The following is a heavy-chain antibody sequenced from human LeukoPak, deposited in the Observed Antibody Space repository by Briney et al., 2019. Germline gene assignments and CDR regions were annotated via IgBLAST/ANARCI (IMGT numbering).Heavy chain of an antibody. V-gene: IGHV3-21*01. D-gene: IGHD2-2*01. Sequence: GGSLRLSCAASGFTFSSYSMNWGRQAPGKGLEWVSSISSSSSYIYYADSVKGRFTISRDNAKNSLYLQMNSLRAEDTAVYYCAREGIKYQLLLDYWGQGTLVTVSS. CDR2: ISSSSSYI. CDR3: AREGIKYQLLLDY. CDR1: GFTFSSYS. J-gene: IGHJ4*02.